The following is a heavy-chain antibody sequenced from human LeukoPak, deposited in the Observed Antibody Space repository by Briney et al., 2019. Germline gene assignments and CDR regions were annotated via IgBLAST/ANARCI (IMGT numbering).Heavy chain of an antibody. CDR1: GGSISSYY. V-gene: IGHV4-59*01. CDR3: ARQVRTTVHFDP. Sequence: PSETLPLTCTVSGGSISSYYWSWIRQPPGKGLEWIGYIYYSGSTNYNPPLKSRVTISIDTSKNQFSLKLSSVTAADTAVYFCARQVRTTVHFDPWGRGTLVTVSS. J-gene: IGHJ5*02. D-gene: IGHD4-17*01. CDR2: IYYSGST.